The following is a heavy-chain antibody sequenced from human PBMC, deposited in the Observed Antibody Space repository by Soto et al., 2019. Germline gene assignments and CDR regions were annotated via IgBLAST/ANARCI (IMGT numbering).Heavy chain of an antibody. D-gene: IGHD2-2*01. CDR1: GFTFSGYW. V-gene: IGHV3-7*03. Sequence: QPGGSLRLSCAASGFTFSGYWMSWVRQAPGKGLEWVASINRDGSESHYVDSVKGRFTISRDNAKSSVYLQMKSLRAEDTAVYYCARDLGPRPAAIRGLGWFDPWGQGTLVTVSS. CDR3: ARDLGPRPAAIRGLGWFDP. J-gene: IGHJ5*02. CDR2: INRDGSES.